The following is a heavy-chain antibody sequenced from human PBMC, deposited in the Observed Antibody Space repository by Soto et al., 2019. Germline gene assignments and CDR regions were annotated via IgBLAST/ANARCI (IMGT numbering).Heavy chain of an antibody. V-gene: IGHV1-3*01. D-gene: IGHD4-17*01. J-gene: IGHJ4*02. CDR3: ARASYGDYSVDYFDY. CDR2: INAGNGNT. CDR1: GYTFTSYA. Sequence: VASVKVSCKASGYTFTSYAMHWVRQAPGQRLEWMGWINAGNGNTKYSQKFQGRVTITRDTSASTAYMELSSLRSEDTAVYYCARASYGDYSVDYFDYWGQGTLVTVSS.